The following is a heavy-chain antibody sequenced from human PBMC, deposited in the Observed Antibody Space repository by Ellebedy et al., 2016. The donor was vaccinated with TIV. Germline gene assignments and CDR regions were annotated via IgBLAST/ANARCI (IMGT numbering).Heavy chain of an antibody. CDR2: IKSKTDGGTT. V-gene: IGHV3-15*01. Sequence: GESLKISCAASGFTFSNAWMSWVRQAPGKGLEWVGRIKSKTDGGTTDYAAPVKGRFTISRDDSKNTLYLQMNSLKTEDTAVYYCTTDISQGGIVVVWGQGTLVTVSS. CDR1: GFTFSNAW. D-gene: IGHD3-22*01. CDR3: TTDISQGGIVVV. J-gene: IGHJ4*02.